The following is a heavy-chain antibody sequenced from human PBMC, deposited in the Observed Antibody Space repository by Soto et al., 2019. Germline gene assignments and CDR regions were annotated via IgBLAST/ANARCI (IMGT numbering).Heavy chain of an antibody. J-gene: IGHJ6*02. CDR3: ARNEPVVVAAQGYYYYGMDV. Sequence: EASVKVSCTASGYTFTSYGISWVRQAPGQGLEWMGWISAYNGNTNYAQKLQGRVTMTTDTSTSTAYMELRSLRSDDTAVYYCARNEPVVVAAQGYYYYGMDVWGQGTTVTVSS. D-gene: IGHD2-15*01. V-gene: IGHV1-18*01. CDR1: GYTFTSYG. CDR2: ISAYNGNT.